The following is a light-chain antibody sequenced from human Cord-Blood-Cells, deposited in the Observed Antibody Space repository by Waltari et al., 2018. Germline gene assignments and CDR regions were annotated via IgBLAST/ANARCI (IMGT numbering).Light chain of an antibody. CDR1: SSDGGGYNL. V-gene: IGLV2-23*01. CDR2: EGS. CDR3: CAYAGSSTWV. Sequence: QSALTQPASVFGSPGPSITLSCHGTSSDGGGYNLFSWYQQHPGKAPKLMIYEGSNRPSGVSNRFSGSKSGNTASLTIFGLQAEDEADYYCCAYAGSSTWVFGGGTKLTVL. J-gene: IGLJ3*02.